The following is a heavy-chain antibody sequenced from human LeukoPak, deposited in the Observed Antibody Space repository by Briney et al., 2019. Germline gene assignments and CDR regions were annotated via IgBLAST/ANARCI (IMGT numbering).Heavy chain of an antibody. CDR2: INHSGST. Sequence: PSETLSLTCAVYGGSFSGYYWSWIRQPPGKGLEWIGEINHSGSTNYNPSLKSRVTISVDTSKNQFSLKLSSVTAADTAVYYCASTVTTMRWSYYYYGMDVWGQGTTVTVSS. CDR1: GGSFSGYY. J-gene: IGHJ6*02. CDR3: ASTVTTMRWSYYYYGMDV. V-gene: IGHV4-34*01. D-gene: IGHD4-17*01.